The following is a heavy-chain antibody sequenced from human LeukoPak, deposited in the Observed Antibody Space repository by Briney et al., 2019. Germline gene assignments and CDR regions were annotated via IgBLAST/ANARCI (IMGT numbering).Heavy chain of an antibody. CDR3: AAVGWSSSSRVFDY. Sequence: GGSLRLSCAASGFTFSSYEMNWVRQAPGKGLEWVSYISSSGNTIYYADSVKGRFTISRDNSKNTLYLQMNSLRAEDTAVYYCAAVGWSSSSRVFDYWGQGTLVTVSS. V-gene: IGHV3-48*03. J-gene: IGHJ4*02. D-gene: IGHD6-6*01. CDR1: GFTFSSYE. CDR2: ISSSGNTI.